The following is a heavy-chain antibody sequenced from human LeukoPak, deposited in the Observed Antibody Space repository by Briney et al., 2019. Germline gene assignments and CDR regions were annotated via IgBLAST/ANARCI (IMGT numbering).Heavy chain of an antibody. J-gene: IGHJ4*02. CDR3: AKDPLYYDILTGYFDY. V-gene: IGHV3-23*01. D-gene: IGHD3-9*01. Sequence: PGGSLRLSCAASGFTFSSYAMSWVRQAPGKGLEWVSAISGSGGSTYYADSVKGRFTISRDNSKNTLYLQMNSLRAEETAVYYCAKDPLYYDILTGYFDYWGQGTLVTVSS. CDR2: ISGSGGST. CDR1: GFTFSSYA.